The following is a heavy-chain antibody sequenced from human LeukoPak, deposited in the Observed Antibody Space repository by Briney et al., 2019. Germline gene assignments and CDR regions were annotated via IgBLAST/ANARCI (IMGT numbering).Heavy chain of an antibody. J-gene: IGHJ4*02. CDR1: GYTFTGYN. CDR2: INPNTGDT. CDR3: AKGDYYGSGSYYFPFDY. Sequence: ASVKVSCKASGYTFTGYNIHWVRQAPGQGLERMGCINPNTGDTNFAQNFQGRVTMTRDTSTSTAYMELSGLTSDDTAVYYCAKGDYYGSGSYYFPFDYWGQGPLVTVSS. D-gene: IGHD3-10*01. V-gene: IGHV1-2*02.